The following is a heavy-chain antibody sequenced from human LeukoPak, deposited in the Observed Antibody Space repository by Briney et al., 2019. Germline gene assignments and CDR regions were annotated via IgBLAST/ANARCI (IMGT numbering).Heavy chain of an antibody. CDR2: INHSGST. CDR1: GGSFSGYY. D-gene: IGHD3-10*01. V-gene: IGHV4-34*01. CDR3: ARVGYYYGSGSYYKRFDY. Sequence: PSETLSLTCAVYGGSFSGYYWSWIRQPPGKGLEWIGEINHSGSTNYNPSLKSRVIISVDTSKNQFSLKLSSVTAADTAVYYCARVGYYYGSGSYYKRFDYWGQGTLVTVSS. J-gene: IGHJ4*02.